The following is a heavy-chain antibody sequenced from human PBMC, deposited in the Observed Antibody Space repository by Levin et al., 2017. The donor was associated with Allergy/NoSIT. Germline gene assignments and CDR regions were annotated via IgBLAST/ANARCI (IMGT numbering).Heavy chain of an antibody. CDR3: AKDYGDSSGYYYGVFDY. D-gene: IGHD3-22*01. V-gene: IGHV3-30*18. J-gene: IGHJ4*02. Sequence: GGSLRLSCAASGFTFSSYGMHWVRQAPGKGLEWVAVISYDGSNKYYADSVKGRFTISRDNSKNTLYLQMNSLRAEDTAVYYCAKDYGDSSGYYYGVFDYWGQGTLVTVSS. CDR1: GFTFSSYG. CDR2: ISYDGSNK.